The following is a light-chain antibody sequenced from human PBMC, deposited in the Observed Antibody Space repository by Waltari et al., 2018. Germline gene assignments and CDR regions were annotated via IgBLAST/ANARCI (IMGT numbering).Light chain of an antibody. CDR1: QSVSSS. CDR3: QQRSNWLVT. Sequence: EIVLTQSPATLSLSPRERATLSCRASQSVSSSLAWYQQNPGQAPRLPIYDASNRATGIPARFSGSGSGTDFTLTISSLEPEDFAVYYCQQRSNWLVTFGQGTRLEIK. V-gene: IGKV3-11*01. CDR2: DAS. J-gene: IGKJ5*01.